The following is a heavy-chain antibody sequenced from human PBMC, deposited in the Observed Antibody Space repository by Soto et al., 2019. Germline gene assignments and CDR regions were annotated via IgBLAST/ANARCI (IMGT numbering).Heavy chain of an antibody. CDR3: TREVSISPKPDTFDI. D-gene: IGHD6-13*01. CDR1: GYTFTSYD. Sequence: ASVKVSCKTSGYTFTSYDINWVRQATGQGLEWMGWLNPNSGNTGYAPKFQGRVTLTRDTSISTAYMELSSLGSNDTAVYFCTREVSISPKPDTFDIWGQGTMVTVSS. J-gene: IGHJ3*02. CDR2: LNPNSGNT. V-gene: IGHV1-8*01.